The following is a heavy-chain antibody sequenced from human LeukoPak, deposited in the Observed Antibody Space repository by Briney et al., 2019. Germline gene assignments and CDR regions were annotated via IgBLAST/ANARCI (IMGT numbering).Heavy chain of an antibody. CDR2: VIVIFGRV. Sequence: GASVKVSCKASRGTFSSYGISWVRQAPGQGLEWMGGVIVIFGRVKYGQKFQGRATITTDESTSTAYMELSSLTSEDTGVYYCARGELGDSSGFSFFDYWGQGTLVTVSS. CDR1: RGTFSSYG. V-gene: IGHV1-69*05. J-gene: IGHJ4*02. CDR3: ARGELGDSSGFSFFDY. D-gene: IGHD3-22*01.